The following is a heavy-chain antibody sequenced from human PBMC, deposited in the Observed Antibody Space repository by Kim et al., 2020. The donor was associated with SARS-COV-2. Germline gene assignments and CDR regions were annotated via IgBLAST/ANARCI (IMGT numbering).Heavy chain of an antibody. D-gene: IGHD5-18*01. CDR3: ARGSGVDTAMVTVRYYYYYGMDV. CDR2: IIPIFGTA. CDR1: GGTFSSYA. J-gene: IGHJ6*02. V-gene: IGHV1-69*13. Sequence: SVKVSCKASGGTFSSYAISWVRQAPGQGLEWMGGIIPIFGTANYPQKFQGRVTITADESTSTAYMELSSLRSEDTAVYYCARGSGVDTAMVTVRYYYYYGMDVWGQGTTVTVSS.